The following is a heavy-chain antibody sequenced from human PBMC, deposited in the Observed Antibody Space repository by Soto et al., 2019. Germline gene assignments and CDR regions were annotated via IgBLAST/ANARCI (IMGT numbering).Heavy chain of an antibody. CDR1: GFTFSSYS. J-gene: IGHJ4*02. D-gene: IGHD3-3*01. Sequence: PGGSLRLSCAASGFTFSSYSMNWVRQAPGKGLEWVSSISSSSSYIYYADSVKGRFTISRDNAKNSLYLQMNSLRAEDTAVYYCARAPNDFWSGYWRWYYFDYWGQGTLVTVSS. CDR2: ISSSSSYI. V-gene: IGHV3-21*01. CDR3: ARAPNDFWSGYWRWYYFDY.